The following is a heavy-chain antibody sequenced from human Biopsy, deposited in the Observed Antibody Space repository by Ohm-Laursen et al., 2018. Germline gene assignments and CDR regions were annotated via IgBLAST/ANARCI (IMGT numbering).Heavy chain of an antibody. CDR3: ARDLLEWSLPS. Sequence: SVKASCKASGDAFLGYYLHWVRQAPGQGLEWVGSIYPNSGDTDFAQKFQGRVSMTRDTSVSTAYLELSSLRSDDTAIYYCARDLLEWSLPSWGQGTLVIVSS. CDR1: GDAFLGYY. CDR2: IYPNSGDT. J-gene: IGHJ4*02. D-gene: IGHD3-3*01. V-gene: IGHV1-2*02.